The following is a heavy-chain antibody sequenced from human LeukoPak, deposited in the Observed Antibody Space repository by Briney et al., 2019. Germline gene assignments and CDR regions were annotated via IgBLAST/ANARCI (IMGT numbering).Heavy chain of an antibody. D-gene: IGHD4-17*01. V-gene: IGHV3-74*01. Sequence: PGGSLRLTCAASGFTYSRYWMHWVRQVPGKGLVWVAHVKGDESYTFYADSVKGRFTISRDNAKNTLYLQMNSLRAEDTAVYYCASQADSAYGDYNWGQGTLVTVSS. CDR1: GFTYSRYW. J-gene: IGHJ4*02. CDR2: VKGDESYT. CDR3: ASQADSAYGDYN.